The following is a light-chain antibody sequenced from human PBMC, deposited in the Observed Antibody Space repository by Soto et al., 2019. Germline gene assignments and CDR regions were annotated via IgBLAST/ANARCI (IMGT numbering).Light chain of an antibody. V-gene: IGLV2-18*02. CDR2: AVT. Sequence: QSVLTQPPSVSGSPGQSVTISCTGTNSDVGNYDRVSWYQQPPGTAPKLMIYAVTNRPSGVPDRFSGSKSGNTASLTISGLQAEDEADYYCCSYAGGRLVFGGGTKLTVL. CDR3: CSYAGGRLV. J-gene: IGLJ2*01. CDR1: NSDVGNYDR.